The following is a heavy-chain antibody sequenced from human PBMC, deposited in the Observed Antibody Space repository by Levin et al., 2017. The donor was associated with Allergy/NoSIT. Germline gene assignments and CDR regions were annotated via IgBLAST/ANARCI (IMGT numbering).Heavy chain of an antibody. V-gene: IGHV4-61*01. CDR1: GDSVSSGTYH. J-gene: IGHJ1*01. CDR2: FSDTGDT. Sequence: MAGGSLRLSCSVSGDSVSSGTYHWCWIRQPPGKGLEWIGCFSDTGDTNGSPSLNSPVTISIDTSKNQLSLRLRSVTAADTAVYFCAAYYRGYGGKGSWGQGTLVTVSS. D-gene: IGHD4-23*01. CDR3: AAYYRGYGGKGS.